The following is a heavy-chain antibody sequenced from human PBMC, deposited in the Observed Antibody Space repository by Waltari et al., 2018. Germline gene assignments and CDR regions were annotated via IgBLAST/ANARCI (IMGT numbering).Heavy chain of an antibody. CDR1: GGTFSSYA. Sequence: QVQLVQSGAEVKKPGSSVKVSCKASGGTFSSYAISWVRQAPGQGLGGMGRSIPILGIANDAREFQGRVTITADKATGTAYMALSSLRSEDTAVYYCAMDDCSSTSCYGSYFDYWGQGTLVTVSS. D-gene: IGHD2-2*01. J-gene: IGHJ4*02. CDR2: SIPILGIA. V-gene: IGHV1-69*04. CDR3: AMDDCSSTSCYGSYFDY.